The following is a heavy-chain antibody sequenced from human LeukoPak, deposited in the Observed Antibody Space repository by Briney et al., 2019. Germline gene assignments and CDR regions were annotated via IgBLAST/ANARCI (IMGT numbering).Heavy chain of an antibody. D-gene: IGHD3-9*01. CDR3: ARLSKRRYFDYMFDY. V-gene: IGHV4-39*01. CDR1: GDSVTSSAHS. J-gene: IGHJ4*02. Sequence: SETLSLICAVSGDSVTSSAHSWGWIRQPPGKSLEWLGNIYYSGTTAYNPSLKSRVTLSVDTSNNQFSLKMSSVTAADTAVYYCARLSKRRYFDYMFDYWGQGTPVTVSS. CDR2: IYYSGTT.